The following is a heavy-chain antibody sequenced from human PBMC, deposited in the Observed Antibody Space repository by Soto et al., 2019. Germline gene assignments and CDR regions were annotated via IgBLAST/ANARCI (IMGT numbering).Heavy chain of an antibody. J-gene: IGHJ6*02. Sequence: SETLSLTCSVYGGSFSGYYWSRIRQPPGKGLEWIGEINDSGITNYNPSLKSRVTMSVDTSKNQLSLKLNSVTAADTAVYYCARVTRGDYLLTFSLRGMDVWGQGTTVTVSS. V-gene: IGHV4-34*01. CDR1: GGSFSGYY. CDR3: ARVTRGDYLLTFSLRGMDV. CDR2: INDSGIT. D-gene: IGHD4-17*01.